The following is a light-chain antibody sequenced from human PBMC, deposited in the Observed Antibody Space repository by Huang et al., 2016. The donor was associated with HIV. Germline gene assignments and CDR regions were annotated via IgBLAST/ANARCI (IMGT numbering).Light chain of an antibody. Sequence: IQLTQSPTSLSASVGDRVAIACRASPAIGTYLNWFQQKPGRAPKLLISGASSLHSGIPARFIGSGSGTEFTLTIRGLQFDDFATYFCQQSYSALITFGQGTRLEIK. V-gene: IGKV1-39*01. CDR2: GAS. CDR1: PAIGTY. J-gene: IGKJ5*01. CDR3: QQSYSALIT.